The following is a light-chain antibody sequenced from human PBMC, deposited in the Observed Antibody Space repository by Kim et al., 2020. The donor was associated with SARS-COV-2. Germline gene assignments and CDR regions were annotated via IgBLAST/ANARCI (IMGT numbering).Light chain of an antibody. CDR1: QSISDS. CDR3: QHYKDHPT. CDR2: KAS. Sequence: DIQMTQSPLTLSASVGDRVIITCRASQSISDSLAWYQQKPGKVPKLLIYKASNLETGVPFRFSGSGSGTEFTLTISSLQPDDFATYSCQHYKDHPTFGQGTKVEIK. V-gene: IGKV1-5*03. J-gene: IGKJ1*01.